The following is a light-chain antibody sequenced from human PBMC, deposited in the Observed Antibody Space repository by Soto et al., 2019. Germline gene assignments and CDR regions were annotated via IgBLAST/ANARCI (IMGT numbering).Light chain of an antibody. Sequence: DVQMTQSPSTLSASLGDRVNITCRASQSISTWLAWYQQKPGRAPKLLMFDASNLQSGVPSRFSGSGSGTEFTLTISSLQPDDFATYYCQQYNSYSWTFGQGTKVDIK. V-gene: IGKV1-5*01. CDR3: QQYNSYSWT. CDR1: QSISTW. J-gene: IGKJ1*01. CDR2: DAS.